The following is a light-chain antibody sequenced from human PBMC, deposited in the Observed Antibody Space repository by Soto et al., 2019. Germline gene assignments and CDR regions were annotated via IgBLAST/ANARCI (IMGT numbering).Light chain of an antibody. CDR2: DAS. CDR3: QQYNSYSWT. CDR1: QSISSW. Sequence: DIQMTQSPSTLSASVGDRVTITCRASQSISSWLAWYQQKPGKAPKLLIYDASSLESGVPSRFSGSGSGTEFTLSISSLHPDDFATYYCQQYNSYSWTVCQGTKVEIK. V-gene: IGKV1-5*01. J-gene: IGKJ1*01.